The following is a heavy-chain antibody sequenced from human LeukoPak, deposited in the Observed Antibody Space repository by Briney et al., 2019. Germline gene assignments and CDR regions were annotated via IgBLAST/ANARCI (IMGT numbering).Heavy chain of an antibody. V-gene: IGHV4-61*01. CDR3: ARDQGFGDNWFDP. Sequence: NSSETLSLTCTVSGGSVSSGSYYWSWIRQPPGKGLEWIGYIYYSGSTNYNPSLKSRVTISVDTSKNQFSLKLSSVTAADTAVYYCARDQGFGDNWFDPWGQGTLVTVSS. J-gene: IGHJ5*02. D-gene: IGHD3-10*01. CDR2: IYYSGST. CDR1: GGSVSSGSYY.